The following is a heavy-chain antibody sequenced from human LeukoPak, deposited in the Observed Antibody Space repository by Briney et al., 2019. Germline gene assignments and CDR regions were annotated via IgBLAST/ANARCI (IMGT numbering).Heavy chain of an antibody. CDR2: IWSDGTNK. D-gene: IGHD1-26*01. CDR3: ARGSGSFSGGFDY. CDR1: GFTFSSYG. J-gene: IGHJ4*02. V-gene: IGHV3-33*01. Sequence: GSLRLSCAASGFTFSSYGMHWVRQTPGKGLEWVTIIWSDGTNKYYADSVKGRFTISRDNSKSTLYLQMNSLRAEDTAVYYCARGSGSFSGGFDYWGQGTLVTVSS.